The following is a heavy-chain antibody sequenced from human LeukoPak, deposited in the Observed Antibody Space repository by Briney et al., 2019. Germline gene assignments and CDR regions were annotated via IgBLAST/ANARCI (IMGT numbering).Heavy chain of an antibody. J-gene: IGHJ6*03. CDR2: VYSGGNT. D-gene: IGHD6-13*01. Sequence: PGGSLRLSCTVSGFTVSSNSWSWVRQAPGKGLEWVSFVYSGGNTHYSDSVKGRFTISRDNSKNTLYLQMNSLRAEDTALYYCARALTGIAAAGTRYYYMDVWGKGTTVTVSS. CDR3: ARALTGIAAAGTRYYYMDV. CDR1: GFTVSSNS. V-gene: IGHV3-53*01.